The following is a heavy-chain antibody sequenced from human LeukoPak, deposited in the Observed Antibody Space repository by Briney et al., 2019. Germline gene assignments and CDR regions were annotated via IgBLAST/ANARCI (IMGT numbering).Heavy chain of an antibody. CDR1: GGTFSSYA. Sequence: ASVKVSCKASGGTFSSYAISWVRQAPGQGLEWMGGIIPIFDTANYAQKFQGRVTITTDESTSTAYMELSGLRSEDTAVYYCARAGKYCGGDCYSGWFDPWGQGTLVTVSS. CDR2: IIPIFDTA. CDR3: ARAGKYCGGDCYSGWFDP. J-gene: IGHJ5*02. D-gene: IGHD2-21*02. V-gene: IGHV1-69*05.